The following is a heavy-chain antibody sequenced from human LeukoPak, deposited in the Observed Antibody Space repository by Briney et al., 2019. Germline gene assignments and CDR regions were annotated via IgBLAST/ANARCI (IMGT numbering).Heavy chain of an antibody. D-gene: IGHD1-1*01. CDR3: ARGGSTGTNLNWVDP. CDR2: IYYSGST. Sequence: PSETLSLTCTVSGGSISSYYWSWIRQPPGKGLECIGYIYYSGSTNYNPSLKSRVTISVDTSKNQFSLKLSSVTAADTAVHYCARGGSTGTNLNWVDPWGQGTLVTVSS. V-gene: IGHV4-59*01. CDR1: GGSISSYY. J-gene: IGHJ5*02.